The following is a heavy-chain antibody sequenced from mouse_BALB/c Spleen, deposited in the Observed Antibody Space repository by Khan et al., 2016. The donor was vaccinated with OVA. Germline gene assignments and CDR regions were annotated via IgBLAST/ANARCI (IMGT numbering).Heavy chain of an antibody. D-gene: IGHD2-14*01. V-gene: IGHV1-4*01. CDR1: GYTFTSYT. J-gene: IGHJ3*01. Sequence: QVQLKQSGAELARPGASVKMSCKASGYTFTSYTIHWIKVRPGQGLEWIGYINPSNGYTNYNQKFKDKATLTADKSSTTAFMQLRSLTSADSAVFYCVRGGADHRNDGWFAYWGQGTLVTVSA. CDR3: VRGGADHRNDGWFAY. CDR2: INPSNGYT.